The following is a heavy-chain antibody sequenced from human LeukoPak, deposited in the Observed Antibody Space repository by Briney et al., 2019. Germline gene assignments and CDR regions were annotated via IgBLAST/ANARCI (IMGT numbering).Heavy chain of an antibody. CDR3: ARSGLRYFDWLFRLDY. J-gene: IGHJ4*02. D-gene: IGHD3-9*01. CDR1: GYTFTGYG. V-gene: IGHV1-18*01. Sequence: GASVKVSCKASGYTFTGYGISWVRQAPGQGLEWMGWISAYNGNTNYAQKLQGRVTMTTDTSTSTAYMEPRSLRSDDTAVYYCARSGLRYFDWLFRLDYWGQGTLVTVSS. CDR2: ISAYNGNT.